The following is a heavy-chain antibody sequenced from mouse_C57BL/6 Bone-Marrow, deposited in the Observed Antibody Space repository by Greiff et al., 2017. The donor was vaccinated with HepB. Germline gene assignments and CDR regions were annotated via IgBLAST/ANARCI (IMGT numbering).Heavy chain of an antibody. Sequence: QVQLQQSGAELARPGASVKMSCKASGYTFTSYTMHWVKQRPGQGLEWIGYINPSSGYTKHNQKFKDKATLTADKSSSTTYMQLSSLTSEDSAVSYCARPYYYGFAYWGQGTPVTVSA. CDR3: ARPYYYGFAY. CDR2: INPSSGYT. CDR1: GYTFTSYT. J-gene: IGHJ3*01. D-gene: IGHD1-1*01. V-gene: IGHV1-4*01.